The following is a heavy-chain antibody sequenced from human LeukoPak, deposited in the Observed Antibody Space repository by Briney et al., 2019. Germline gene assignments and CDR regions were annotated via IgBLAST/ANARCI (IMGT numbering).Heavy chain of an antibody. J-gene: IGHJ6*03. V-gene: IGHV4-34*01. CDR1: GITFSSYA. CDR3: ARGRRVYSSGWYSFSHYYYYYMDV. Sequence: GSLSLSCAASGITFSSYAMSWVRQPPGKGLEGIGEINHSGSTNYNPSLKSRVTISVDTSKNQFSLKLSSVTAADTAVYYCARGRRVYSSGWYSFSHYYYYYMDVWGKGTTVTVSS. CDR2: INHSGST. D-gene: IGHD6-19*01.